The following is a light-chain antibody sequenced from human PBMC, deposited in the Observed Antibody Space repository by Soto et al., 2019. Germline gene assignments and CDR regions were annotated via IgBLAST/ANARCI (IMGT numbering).Light chain of an antibody. CDR1: QSVSSSY. J-gene: IGKJ5*01. CDR3: QQYGSSPIT. CDR2: GAS. V-gene: IGKV3-20*01. Sequence: EIVLTQSPGTLSLSPGDRVTLSCRASQSVSSSYLAWYQQKPGQAPRLLIYGASTRATGIPDRFSGDGSVTHFTLTISRLEAEDFVMYYCQQYGSSPITFGQGTRLE.